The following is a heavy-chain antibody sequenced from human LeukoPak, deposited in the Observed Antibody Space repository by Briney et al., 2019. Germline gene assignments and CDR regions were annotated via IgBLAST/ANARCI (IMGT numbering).Heavy chain of an antibody. V-gene: IGHV4-59*01. D-gene: IGHD3/OR15-3a*01. J-gene: IGHJ4*02. Sequence: SETLSLTCTVSGGSISSYYWSWIRQPPGKGLEWIGYIYYSGSTNYNPSLKSRVAISLDTSKNQFSLRLSSVTAADTAIYYCARGRPDFWTNFYTYFLDSWGQGTLVTVSS. CDR3: ARGRPDFWTNFYTYFLDS. CDR1: GGSISSYY. CDR2: IYYSGST.